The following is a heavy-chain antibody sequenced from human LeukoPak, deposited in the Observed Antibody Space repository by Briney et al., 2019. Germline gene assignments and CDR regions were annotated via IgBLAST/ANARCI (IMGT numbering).Heavy chain of an antibody. CDR3: ARDPSNSSGRYVLFDY. Sequence: ASVKVSCKASGYTFTGYGISWVRQAPGQGLEWMGWISAYNGDTNYAQNLQGRVTMTTDTSTSTAYMELRSLRSDDTAVYYCARDPSNSSGRYVLFDYWGQGTLVTVSS. D-gene: IGHD6-19*01. V-gene: IGHV1-18*01. CDR2: ISAYNGDT. CDR1: GYTFTGYG. J-gene: IGHJ4*02.